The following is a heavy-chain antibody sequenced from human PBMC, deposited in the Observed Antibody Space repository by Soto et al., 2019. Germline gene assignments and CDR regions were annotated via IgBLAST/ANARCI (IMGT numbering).Heavy chain of an antibody. Sequence: GGSLRLSCAASGFAFSDFHMSWTRQAPGKGLEWISYISGNGITVYADSVKGRFTISRDNAKNLLYLRMDSLTSEDTAIYYCARDREPSVYHGMAVWGQGTTVTVCS. CDR1: GFAFSDFH. J-gene: IGHJ6*02. CDR2: ISGNGITV. CDR3: ARDREPSVYHGMAV. V-gene: IGHV3-11*01.